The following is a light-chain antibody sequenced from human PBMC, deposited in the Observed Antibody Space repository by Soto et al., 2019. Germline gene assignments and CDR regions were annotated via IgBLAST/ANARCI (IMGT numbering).Light chain of an antibody. CDR2: GAS. CDR3: QHYGSSAYT. CDR1: QSVRSNY. Sequence: EIVLTQSPGTLSLSPGERATLSCRASQSVRSNYLAWYQQKPGQAPRLLIYGASSRATGIPDRFSGSGSGPDFTLTISRLELEDYAVYYCQHYGSSAYTFGQGTTLEIK. J-gene: IGKJ2*01. V-gene: IGKV3-20*01.